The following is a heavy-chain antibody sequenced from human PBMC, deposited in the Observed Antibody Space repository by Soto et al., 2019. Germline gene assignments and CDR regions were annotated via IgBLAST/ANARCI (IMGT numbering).Heavy chain of an antibody. CDR2: IYSGGST. CDR3: ARDHIVVVPAADIFYYYGMDV. Sequence: GGSLRLSCAASGFTVSSNYMSWVRQAPGKGLEWVSVIYSGGSTYYADSVKGRFTISRDNSKNTLYLQMNSLRAEDTAVYYCARDHIVVVPAADIFYYYGMDVWGQGTTVTVSS. V-gene: IGHV3-53*01. D-gene: IGHD2-2*01. CDR1: GFTVSSNY. J-gene: IGHJ6*02.